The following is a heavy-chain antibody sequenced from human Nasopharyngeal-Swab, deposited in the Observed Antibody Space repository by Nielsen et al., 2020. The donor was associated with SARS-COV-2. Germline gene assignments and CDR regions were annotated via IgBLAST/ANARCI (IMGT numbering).Heavy chain of an antibody. V-gene: IGHV1-46*01. Sequence: ASVKVSCKSSGYTFTSYYMHWVRQAPGQGLEWMGIINPSGGSTSYAQKFQGRVTMTRDTSTSTVYMELSSLRSEDTAVYYCARGGWLLGNPTDLDYWGQGTLVTVSS. D-gene: IGHD5-12*01. CDR3: ARGGWLLGNPTDLDY. CDR2: INPSGGST. J-gene: IGHJ4*02. CDR1: GYTFTSYY.